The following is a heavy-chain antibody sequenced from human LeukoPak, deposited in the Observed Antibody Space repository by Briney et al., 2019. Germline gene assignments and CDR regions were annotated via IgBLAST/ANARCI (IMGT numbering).Heavy chain of an antibody. Sequence: GGSLRLSCAASGFTFSSYGMHWVRQAPGKGLEWVAVISYDGSNKYYADSVKGRFTISRDNSKNTLYLQMNSLRAEDTAVYYCAKDGVYGSGSLHYWGQGTLVTVSS. CDR1: GFTFSSYG. D-gene: IGHD3-10*01. J-gene: IGHJ4*02. V-gene: IGHV3-30*18. CDR2: ISYDGSNK. CDR3: AKDGVYGSGSLHY.